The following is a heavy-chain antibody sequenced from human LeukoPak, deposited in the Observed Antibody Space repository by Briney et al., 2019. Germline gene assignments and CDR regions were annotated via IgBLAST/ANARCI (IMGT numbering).Heavy chain of an antibody. CDR1: GGTFSSYA. V-gene: IGHV1-69*13. CDR2: IIPIFGTA. J-gene: IGHJ4*02. Sequence: ASVKVSCRASGGTFSSYAISWVRQAPGQGLEWMGGIIPIFGTANYAQKFQGRVTITADESTSTAYMELSSLRSEDTAVYYCARDCSGGSCYYGDYWDQGTLVTVSS. CDR3: ARDCSGGSCYYGDY. D-gene: IGHD2-15*01.